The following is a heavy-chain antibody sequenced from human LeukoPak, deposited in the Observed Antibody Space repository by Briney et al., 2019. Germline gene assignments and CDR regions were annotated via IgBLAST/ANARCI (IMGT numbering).Heavy chain of an antibody. D-gene: IGHD1-1*01. J-gene: IGHJ6*03. Sequence: GGSLRLSCAASDFTFSDSAIHWVRQAPGKGLEWVGRIRSKANGYATSYGASAKGMLTISRDDSKKKADLKMSDLRTEDTAVYYCTRLRSDTTGGYYYFMDVWGKGTTVIVSS. CDR3: TRLRSDTTGGYYYFMDV. CDR1: DFTFSDSA. CDR2: IRSKANGYAT. V-gene: IGHV3-73*01.